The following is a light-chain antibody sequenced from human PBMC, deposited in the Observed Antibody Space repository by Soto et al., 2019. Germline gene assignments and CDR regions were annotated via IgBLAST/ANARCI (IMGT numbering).Light chain of an antibody. CDR2: GAS. Sequence: EIVMTQSPATLSVSPGERATLSCRASQSVNSNLAWYQQKPGQAPRLLIYGASTRAAGISARFSGSGSGTEFTLTIRGLQSEDFAVYYCQQYNNWPPVWTFGQGTKVEI. J-gene: IGKJ1*01. V-gene: IGKV3-15*01. CDR1: QSVNSN. CDR3: QQYNNWPPVWT.